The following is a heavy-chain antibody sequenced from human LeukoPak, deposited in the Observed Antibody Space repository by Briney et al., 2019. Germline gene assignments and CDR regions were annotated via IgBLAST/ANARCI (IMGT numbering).Heavy chain of an antibody. CDR3: ARRPGDGYSKDAFDI. Sequence: GESMKISCKGSGYSFTSYWIGWVRQMPGKGLECMGIIYPGDSNTRYSPSFKGQVTISVDKSNITAYLQWSSLKASDTAMYYCARRPGDGYSKDAFDIWGQGTMVTVSS. V-gene: IGHV5-51*01. CDR1: GYSFTSYW. CDR2: IYPGDSNT. D-gene: IGHD5-24*01. J-gene: IGHJ3*02.